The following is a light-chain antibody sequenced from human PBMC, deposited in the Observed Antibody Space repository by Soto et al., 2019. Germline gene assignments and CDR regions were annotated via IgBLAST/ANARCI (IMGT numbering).Light chain of an antibody. V-gene: IGKV3-11*01. CDR2: DAS. CDR3: QQRTNWPLT. CDR1: QSVSSY. J-gene: IGKJ4*01. Sequence: EILLTQSPATLSLSPGERATLSCRASQSVSSYLAWYQQKPGQAPRLLIYDASNSATGIPARFSGSGSGTDFTLTISSLEPEDFAVYYCQQRTNWPLTFGGGTKVEI.